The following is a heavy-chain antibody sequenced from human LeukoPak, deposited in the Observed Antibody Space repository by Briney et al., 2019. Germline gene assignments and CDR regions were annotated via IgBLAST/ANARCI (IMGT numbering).Heavy chain of an antibody. Sequence: ASVKVSCKASVYTFTGYYMQWVRQAPGQGLEWMGWINPNSGGTNYAQKFQVRVTMTRDTAISTAYMELSRLRSDDTAVYYCARAFVAAGPRGVDYWGQGTLVTVSS. D-gene: IGHD3-10*01. CDR3: ARAFVAAGPRGVDY. CDR1: VYTFTGYY. J-gene: IGHJ4*02. CDR2: INPNSGGT. V-gene: IGHV1-2*02.